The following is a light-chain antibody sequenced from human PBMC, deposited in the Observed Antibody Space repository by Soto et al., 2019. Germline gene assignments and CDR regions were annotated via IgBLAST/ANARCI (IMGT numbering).Light chain of an antibody. Sequence: EFVLTQSPGTLSLSPGERATLSCRASQSLTNSFIAWYQQRPGQAPRLLIYDTSSRASGIPDRFSGSGSGTDFTLTIGGLEPEDSAVYYCQQRINWPLTFGGGTKVDIK. J-gene: IGKJ4*01. CDR3: QQRINWPLT. CDR1: QSLTNSF. CDR2: DTS. V-gene: IGKV3D-20*02.